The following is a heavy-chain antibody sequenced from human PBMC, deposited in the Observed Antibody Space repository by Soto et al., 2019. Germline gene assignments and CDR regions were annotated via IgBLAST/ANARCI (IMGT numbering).Heavy chain of an antibody. Sequence: PVVSLILSCSFSVFTFSTSSISLFLQAPVNGLEWVSTISVNFYSSDYSYSVKCRFTVSRHNSKNTLYLQMNSLRAEDTAVYYCAKRHYYGSGNFGLENWGQGTLVTVSS. V-gene: IGHV3-23*01. CDR2: ISVNFYSS. CDR1: VFTFSTSS. D-gene: IGHD3-10*01. CDR3: AKRHYYGSGNFGLEN. J-gene: IGHJ4*03.